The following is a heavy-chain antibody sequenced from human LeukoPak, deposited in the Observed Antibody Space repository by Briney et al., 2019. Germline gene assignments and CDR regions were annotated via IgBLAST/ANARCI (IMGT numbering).Heavy chain of an antibody. V-gene: IGHV3-23*01. J-gene: IGHJ4*02. CDR2: ISGSGGST. CDR3: AKDLGEYYDSSGSYFDY. CDR1: GFTFSSHA. D-gene: IGHD3-22*01. Sequence: GGSLRLSCAASGFTFSSHAMSWVRQAPGKGLEWVSAISGSGGSTYYADSVKGRFTISRDNSKNTLYLQMNSLRAEDTAVYYCAKDLGEYYDSSGSYFDYWGQGTLVTVSS.